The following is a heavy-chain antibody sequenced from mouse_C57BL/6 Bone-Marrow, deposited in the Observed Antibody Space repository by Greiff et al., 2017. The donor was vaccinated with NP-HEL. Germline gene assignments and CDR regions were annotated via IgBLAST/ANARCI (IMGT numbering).Heavy chain of an antibody. CDR3: ARGRLRRGYYAMDY. J-gene: IGHJ4*01. D-gene: IGHD2-4*01. V-gene: IGHV1-69*01. Sequence: QVHVKQPGAELVMPGASVKLSCKASGYTFTSYWMHWVKQRPGQGLEWIGEIDPSDSYTNYNQKFKGKSTLTVDKSSSTAYMQLSSLTSEDSAVYYCARGRLRRGYYAMDYWGQGTSVTVSS. CDR2: IDPSDSYT. CDR1: GYTFTSYW.